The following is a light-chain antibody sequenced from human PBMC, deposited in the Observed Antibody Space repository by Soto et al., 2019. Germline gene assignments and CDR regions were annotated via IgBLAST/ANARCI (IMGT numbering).Light chain of an antibody. CDR2: DAS. Sequence: EIVLTHSPAPMSLSPGGGATLSCRASQSVGSYLVWYQQKPGQAPRLLIYDASSRATGTPARFSGSGSGTDFTLTISSLEPEDSAVYYCQQRSNWPPWTFGQGTKADVK. CDR3: QQRSNWPPWT. CDR1: QSVGSY. J-gene: IGKJ1*01. V-gene: IGKV3-11*01.